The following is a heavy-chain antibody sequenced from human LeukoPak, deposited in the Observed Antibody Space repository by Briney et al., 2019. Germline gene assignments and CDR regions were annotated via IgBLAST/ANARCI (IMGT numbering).Heavy chain of an antibody. D-gene: IGHD3-22*01. V-gene: IGHV1-2*02. Sequence: GASVKVSCKASGYTFTGYYMHWVRQAPGQGLEWMGWINPNSGGTNYAQKFQGRVTMTRDTSISTAYMELSRLRSDDTAVYYCARGGYYDSSGYFPSTFDYWGQGTLVTVSS. J-gene: IGHJ4*02. CDR3: ARGGYYDSSGYFPSTFDY. CDR2: INPNSGGT. CDR1: GYTFTGYY.